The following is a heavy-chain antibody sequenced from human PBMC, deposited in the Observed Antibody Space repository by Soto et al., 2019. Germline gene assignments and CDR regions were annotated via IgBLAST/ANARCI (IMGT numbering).Heavy chain of an antibody. CDR3: ARWWSGSRQGFDP. J-gene: IGHJ5*02. Sequence: QVQLQESGPGLVKPSQTLSLTCTVSGGSISSGDYYWSWIRQQPGKGLEWIGYIYYSGSTCYNPSLKSRVTISVDTSKNHFSLKLSSVTAADTAVYYCARWWSGSRQGFDPWGQGTLVTVSS. CDR2: IYYSGST. D-gene: IGHD3-3*01. V-gene: IGHV4-31*03. CDR1: GGSISSGDYY.